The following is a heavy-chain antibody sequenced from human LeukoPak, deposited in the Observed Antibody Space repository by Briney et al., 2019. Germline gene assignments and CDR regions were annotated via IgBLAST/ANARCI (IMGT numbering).Heavy chain of an antibody. V-gene: IGHV4-34*01. Sequence: PSETLSLTCAVYGGSFSGYYWSWIRQPPGKGLEWIGEINHSGSTNYNPSLKSRVTISVDTSKNQFSLKLSSVTAADTAVYCCARVTFGIGYYYMDVWGKGATVTVSS. J-gene: IGHJ6*03. CDR3: ARVTFGIGYYYMDV. CDR2: INHSGST. CDR1: GGSFSGYY. D-gene: IGHD3-16*01.